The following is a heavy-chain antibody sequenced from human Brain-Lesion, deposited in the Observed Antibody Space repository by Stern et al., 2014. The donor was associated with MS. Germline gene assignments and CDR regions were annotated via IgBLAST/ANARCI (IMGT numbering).Heavy chain of an antibody. Sequence: QLQLQESGPGLVKPSETLSLTCTVAGGSVSSTSYAWAWIRQPPGKGLEWIGTIYYSGNTYYRPSLKSRLTLYLDQPKNQFSLQLRSVTAADTAVYYCAGEEDIRYCSGGSCTGNWFDPWGQGTLVTVSS. CDR2: IYYSGNT. V-gene: IGHV4-39*01. CDR1: GGSVSSTSYA. D-gene: IGHD2-15*01. J-gene: IGHJ5*02. CDR3: AGEEDIRYCSGGSCTGNWFDP.